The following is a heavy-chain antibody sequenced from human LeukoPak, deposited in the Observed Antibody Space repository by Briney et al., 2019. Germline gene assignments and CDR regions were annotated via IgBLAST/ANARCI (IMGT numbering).Heavy chain of an antibody. CDR1: GFTVSSNY. CDR2: IYSGAST. Sequence: GGSLRLSCAASGFTVSSNYMSWVRQAPGEGLEWVSVIYSGASTYYADSVKGRFTISRHNSKNTLYLQMNSLRAEDTAVYYCARSRWSDYYYGMDVWGQGTTVTVSS. CDR3: ARSRWSDYYYGMDV. V-gene: IGHV3-53*04. D-gene: IGHD2-15*01. J-gene: IGHJ6*02.